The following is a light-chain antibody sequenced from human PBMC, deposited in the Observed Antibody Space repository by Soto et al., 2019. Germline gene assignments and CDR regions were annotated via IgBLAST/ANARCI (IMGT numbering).Light chain of an antibody. CDR1: QSVSSY. V-gene: IGKV3-11*01. CDR3: QQRSNWPPT. Sequence: EIVLTQSPSTLSLAPWERAALSFGASQSVSSYLAWYQQKPGQAPRLLIYDASTRATGIPARFSGSGSGTDFTLTITSLEPEDFAVYYCQQRSNWPPTFGQGTKVDIK. J-gene: IGKJ1*01. CDR2: DAS.